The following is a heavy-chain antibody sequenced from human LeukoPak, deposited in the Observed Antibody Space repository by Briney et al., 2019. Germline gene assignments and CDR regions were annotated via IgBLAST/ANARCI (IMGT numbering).Heavy chain of an antibody. Sequence: SETLSLTCTVGGGSLSGHYWGWIRQPPGKGLELVGHIYYTGPTFYNPSLNSRVTITLDTSRNQFSLRLTSVIAADTAVYYCARFPWGCSTASCYLTNWGQGALVTVSS. CDR1: GGSLSGHY. CDR3: ARFPWGCSTASCYLTN. J-gene: IGHJ4*02. V-gene: IGHV4-59*11. D-gene: IGHD2-2*01. CDR2: IYYTGPT.